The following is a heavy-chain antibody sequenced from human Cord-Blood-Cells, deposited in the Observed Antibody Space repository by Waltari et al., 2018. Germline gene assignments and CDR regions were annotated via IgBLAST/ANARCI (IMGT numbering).Heavy chain of an antibody. Sequence: EVQLVGSGGGSVQPWGSLSLSCVASGFTFSSYRINRVRQAPGKGLEWVSYISSSSSTIYYADSVKGRFTISRDNAKNSLYLQMNSLRDEDTAVYYCARDFGWNYDYWGQGTLVTVSS. V-gene: IGHV3-48*02. CDR2: ISSSSSTI. CDR1: GFTFSSYR. J-gene: IGHJ4*02. D-gene: IGHD1-7*01. CDR3: ARDFGWNYDY.